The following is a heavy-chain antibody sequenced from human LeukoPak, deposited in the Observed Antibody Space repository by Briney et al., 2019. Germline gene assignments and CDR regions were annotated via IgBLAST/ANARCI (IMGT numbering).Heavy chain of an antibody. Sequence: SETLSLTCTVSGGSISSYYWSWIRQPPGKGLEWIRYIYYSGSTNYNPSLKSRVTISVDTSKNQFSLKLSSVTAADTAVYYCAREGDGYKRTNWFDPWGQGTLVTVSS. CDR1: GGSISSYY. D-gene: IGHD3-22*01. V-gene: IGHV4-59*01. CDR3: AREGDGYKRTNWFDP. CDR2: IYYSGST. J-gene: IGHJ5*02.